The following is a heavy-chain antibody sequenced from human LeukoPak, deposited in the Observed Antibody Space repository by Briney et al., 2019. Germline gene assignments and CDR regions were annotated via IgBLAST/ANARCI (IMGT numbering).Heavy chain of an antibody. Sequence: PGRSLRLSCAASGFTFDDYAMHWVRQAPGKGLEWVSGISWNSGSLGYADSVKGRFTISRDNAKNSLYLQMNSLRAEDTALYYCAKDLAGYGGNYFDYWGQGTLVTVSS. D-gene: IGHD4-23*01. CDR3: AKDLAGYGGNYFDY. CDR1: GFTFDDYA. J-gene: IGHJ4*02. V-gene: IGHV3-9*01. CDR2: ISWNSGSL.